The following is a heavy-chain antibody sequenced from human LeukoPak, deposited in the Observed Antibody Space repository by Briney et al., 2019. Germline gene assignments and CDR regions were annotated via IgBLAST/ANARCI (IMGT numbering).Heavy chain of an antibody. D-gene: IGHD1-26*01. CDR1: GYTFSDYD. CDR3: ARALAWGGSSYSYYYMDV. V-gene: IGHV1-8*01. J-gene: IGHJ6*03. CDR2: INPSSGNA. Sequence: GAGVTLSCKASGYTFSDYDINWVRQATGQGLEWMGWINPSSGNAGYAQKFQGRVTITRNTSISTAYMELSSLRSEDTAVYYCARALAWGGSSYSYYYMDVWDKGTPVTVSS.